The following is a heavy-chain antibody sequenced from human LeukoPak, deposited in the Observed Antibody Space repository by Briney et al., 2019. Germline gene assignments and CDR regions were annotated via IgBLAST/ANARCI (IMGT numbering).Heavy chain of an antibody. CDR3: AISIHGDCSSTSCYGENWFDP. D-gene: IGHD2-2*01. J-gene: IGHJ5*02. CDR1: GYTFTIYD. Sequence: ASVTVSFKASGYTFTIYDINWGRQATGQGIEWMGWMNPNSGNTGYTQKFQGRVTITRNTTISTAYMELRNLRSEDTAVYYCAISIHGDCSSTSCYGENWFDPWGQGTLVTVSS. V-gene: IGHV1-8*03. CDR2: MNPNSGNT.